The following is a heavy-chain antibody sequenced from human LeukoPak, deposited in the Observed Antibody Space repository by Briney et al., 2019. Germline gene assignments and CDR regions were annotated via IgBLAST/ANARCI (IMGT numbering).Heavy chain of an antibody. CDR1: GFTVSSNY. CDR3: ANHLACGSTSCPPFDD. J-gene: IGHJ4*02. CDR2: IYSGGST. V-gene: IGHV3-53*01. Sequence: PGGSLRLSCAASGFTVSSNYMSWVRQAPGKGLEWVSVIYSGGSTYYADSVKGRFTISRDNSKNTLYLQMNSLRAEDTAVYYCANHLACGSTSCPPFDDWGQGTLVTVSS. D-gene: IGHD2-2*01.